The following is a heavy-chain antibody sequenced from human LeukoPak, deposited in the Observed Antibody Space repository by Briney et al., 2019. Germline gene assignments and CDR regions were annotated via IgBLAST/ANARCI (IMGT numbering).Heavy chain of an antibody. D-gene: IGHD2-8*01. V-gene: IGHV3-30*14. CDR2: ISYDGSNK. J-gene: IGHJ4*02. CDR1: GFTLSSYA. CDR3: ARDIVIMVFAISSGY. Sequence: GGSLRLSCAASGFTLSSYAMHWVRQAPGKGLEWVAFISYDGSNKYYADSVKGRFTISRDNAKNTLYIQMNCLRADDTAVYYCARDIVIMVFAISSGYWGQGTLVTVSS.